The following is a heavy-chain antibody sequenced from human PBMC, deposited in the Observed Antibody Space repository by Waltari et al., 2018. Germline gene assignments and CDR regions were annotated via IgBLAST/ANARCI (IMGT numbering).Heavy chain of an antibody. V-gene: IGHV4-38-2*01. CDR1: GSSIGNIHF. CDR3: ARRERRHVTANYFDY. J-gene: IGHJ4*02. D-gene: IGHD6-25*01. CDR2: VYHRGAT. Sequence: QVQLLESGPGLVKPSETLSLSCPVSGSSIGNIHFGGWVRQSPGKGLEWIGSVYHRGATYYNPSLRSRVTMSADTSKNQFSLRLSSVTAADTAVYYCARRERRHVTANYFDYWGPGTLVTVSS.